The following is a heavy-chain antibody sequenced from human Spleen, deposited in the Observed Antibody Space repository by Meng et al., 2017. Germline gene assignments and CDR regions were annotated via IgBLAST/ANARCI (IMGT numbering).Heavy chain of an antibody. CDR2: MNPNSGNT. V-gene: IGHV1-8*03. CDR3: ARGGLWFGALGV. J-gene: IGHJ6*02. CDR1: GYTFTSYD. D-gene: IGHD3-10*01. Sequence: VSVKVSCKASGYTFTSYDINWVRQATGQGLEWMGWMNPNSGNTGYAQKFQGRVTITRNTSISTAYMELSSLRSEDTAVYYCARGGLWFGALGVWGQGTTVTVSS.